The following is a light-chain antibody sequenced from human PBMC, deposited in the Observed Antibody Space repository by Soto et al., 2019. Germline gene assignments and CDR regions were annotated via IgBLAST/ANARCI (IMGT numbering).Light chain of an antibody. CDR3: AACDDPRDGWV. Sequence: QSVLTQPPSASGTPGQGVTISCSGSTSTIGSNFVIWYQQLPGTAPKLLIYSNNKRPSGVPDRFSGSKSGTSASLAISGLQSEDGADYYCAACDDPRDGWVFGGGTQLTVL. CDR2: SNN. J-gene: IGLJ3*02. V-gene: IGLV1-44*01. CDR1: TSTIGSNF.